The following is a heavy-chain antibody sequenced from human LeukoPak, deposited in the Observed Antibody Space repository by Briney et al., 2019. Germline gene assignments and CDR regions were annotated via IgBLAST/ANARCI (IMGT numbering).Heavy chain of an antibody. J-gene: IGHJ4*02. CDR3: AKSSWLTVASYYLDY. V-gene: IGHV3-30*18. CDR1: GFTFSNYG. Sequence: PGGSLRPSCAASGFTFSNYGMHWVRQAPGKGLEWVAVISYDGSNKYYADSVKGRFTISRDNSKNTLYLQMNSQRAEDTAVYYCAKSSWLTVASYYLDYWGQGTLVTVSS. CDR2: ISYDGSNK. D-gene: IGHD4-17*01.